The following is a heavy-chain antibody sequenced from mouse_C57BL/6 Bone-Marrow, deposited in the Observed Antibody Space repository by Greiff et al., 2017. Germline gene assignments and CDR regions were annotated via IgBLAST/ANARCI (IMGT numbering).Heavy chain of an antibody. CDR3: ARITTVVAMDYAMDY. Sequence: VHVKQSVAELVRPGASVKLSCTASGFNIKNTYMHWVKQRPEQGLEWIGRIDPANGNTKYAPKFQGKATITADTSSNTAYLQLSSLTSEDTAIYYCARITTVVAMDYAMDYWGQGTSVTVSS. D-gene: IGHD1-1*01. V-gene: IGHV14-3*01. CDR2: IDPANGNT. J-gene: IGHJ4*01. CDR1: GFNIKNTY.